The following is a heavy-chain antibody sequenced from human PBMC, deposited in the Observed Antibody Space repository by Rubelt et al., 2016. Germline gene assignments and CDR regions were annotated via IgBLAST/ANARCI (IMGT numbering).Heavy chain of an antibody. J-gene: IGHJ4*02. D-gene: IGHD6-19*01. CDR1: GYTFTGYY. Sequence: QVQLVQSGAEVKKPGASVKVSCKASGYTFTGYYMHWVRQAPGQGLEWVGRINPNSGGTNYAQKFQVTVTMPGNPSITTAYMMLSRLSSSDPAVFYVAGGASSGWYIDYWGQGTLVTVSS. CDR2: INPNSGGT. V-gene: IGHV1-2*06. CDR3: AGGASSGWYIDY.